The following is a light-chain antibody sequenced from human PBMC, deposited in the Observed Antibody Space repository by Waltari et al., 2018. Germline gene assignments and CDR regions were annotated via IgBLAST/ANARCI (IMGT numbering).Light chain of an antibody. V-gene: IGKV1-39*01. CDR2: HAS. J-gene: IGKJ1*01. CDR3: QQSYDTLWS. Sequence: DIEMTQSPSSLSASIGDTVSMTCLASQTISSALNWYQQKPGKAPKLLVYHASTLQNGVPSRFSGRGSGTNFALIINDLQPEDFGTYYCQQSYDTLWSFGPGTTVDIK. CDR1: QTISSA.